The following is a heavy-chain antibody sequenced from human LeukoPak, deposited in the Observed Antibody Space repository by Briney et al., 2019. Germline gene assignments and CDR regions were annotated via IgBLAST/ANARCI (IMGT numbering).Heavy chain of an antibody. D-gene: IGHD2-15*01. V-gene: IGHV3-23*01. CDR1: GFTFNNYA. J-gene: IGHJ4*02. CDR3: ARGAPNFRSGGDF. CDR2: ISGSGGST. Sequence: PGGSLRLSCAASGFTFNNYAMSWVRQAPGKGLEWVSSISGSGGSTYYADSVKGRFTISRDNSKNTLYLQMNSLRADDTAVYYCARGAPNFRSGGDFWGQGTLVTVSS.